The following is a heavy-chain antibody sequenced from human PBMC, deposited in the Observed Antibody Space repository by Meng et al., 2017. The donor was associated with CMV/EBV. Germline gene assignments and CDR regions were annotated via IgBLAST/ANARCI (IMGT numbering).Heavy chain of an antibody. CDR2: IIPIFGTA. CDR3: ARSGITIFGVATPQGWFDP. Sequence: SSVKVSCKASGGTFSSYAISWVRQAPGQGLEWMGGIIPIFGTANYAQKFQGRVTITTDESTSTAYMELSSLRSEDTAVYYCARSGITIFGVATPQGWFDPWGQGTLVTVSS. J-gene: IGHJ5*02. CDR1: GGTFSSYA. D-gene: IGHD3-3*01. V-gene: IGHV1-69*05.